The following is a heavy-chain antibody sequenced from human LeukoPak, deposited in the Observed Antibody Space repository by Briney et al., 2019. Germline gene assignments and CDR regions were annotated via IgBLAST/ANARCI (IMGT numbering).Heavy chain of an antibody. D-gene: IGHD6-13*01. Sequence: ASVKVSCKASGYTINSYDINWVRQATGQGLEWMGWMNPNSGNTGYAQKFQGRVTMTRNTSISTAYMELSSPRSEDTAVYYCARATSEDSSSWYHSYYYYGMDVWGQGTTVTVSS. CDR1: GYTINSYD. CDR2: MNPNSGNT. J-gene: IGHJ6*02. CDR3: ARATSEDSSSWYHSYYYYGMDV. V-gene: IGHV1-8*01.